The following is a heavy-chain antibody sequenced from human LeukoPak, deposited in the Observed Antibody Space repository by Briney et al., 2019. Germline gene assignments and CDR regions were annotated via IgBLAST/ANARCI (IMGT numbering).Heavy chain of an antibody. Sequence: GGSLRLSCAASGFTFSSYAMTWVRQAPGKGLEWVAVISYDGSNKYYADSVKGRFTISRDNSKNTLYLQMNSLRAEDTAVYYCARGLFDYWGQGTLVTVSS. CDR3: ARGLFDY. CDR1: GFTFSSYA. J-gene: IGHJ4*02. CDR2: ISYDGSNK. V-gene: IGHV3-30-3*01.